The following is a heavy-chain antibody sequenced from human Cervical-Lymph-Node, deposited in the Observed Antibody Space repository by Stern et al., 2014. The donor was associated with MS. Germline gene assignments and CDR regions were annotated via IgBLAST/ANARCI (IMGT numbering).Heavy chain of an antibody. J-gene: IGHJ4*02. V-gene: IGHV5-51*01. CDR1: GYTFTSYW. CDR3: ARQRYFDY. Sequence: VQLVQSGPEVKRPGESLKISCQASGYTFTSYWIGWVRQMPGKGLEWIAIIFPGGSDIRYSPSFQGQVPISADKSGSTAYLQWNTLKASDTAIYYCARQRYFDYWGQGTLVTVSS. CDR2: IFPGGSDI.